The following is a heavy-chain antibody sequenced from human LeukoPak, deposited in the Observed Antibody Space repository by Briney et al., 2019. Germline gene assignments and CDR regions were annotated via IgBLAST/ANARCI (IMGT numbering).Heavy chain of an antibody. CDR2: IYTSGST. CDR1: GGSISSGGYY. CDR3: ARDGTSDTSYYDSSGYPGFDP. V-gene: IGHV4-61*02. D-gene: IGHD3-22*01. Sequence: PSETLSLTCTVSGGSISSGGYYWSWIRQPAGKGLEWIGRIYTSGSTNYNPSLKSRVTMSVDTSKNQFSLKLSSVTAADTAVYYCARDGTSDTSYYDSSGYPGFDPWGQGTLVTVSS. J-gene: IGHJ5*02.